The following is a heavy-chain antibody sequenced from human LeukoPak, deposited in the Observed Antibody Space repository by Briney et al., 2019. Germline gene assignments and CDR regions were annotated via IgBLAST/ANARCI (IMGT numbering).Heavy chain of an antibody. D-gene: IGHD2-8*01. J-gene: IGHJ4*02. CDR1: GFTFSSYA. V-gene: IGHV3-23*01. CDR2: ISDSGDYT. Sequence: GGSLRLSCAGSGFTFSSYAMSWVRQAPGQGLEWVSVISDSGDYTSYADSVRGRFTISRDNSRNTLYLQMISLRPEDTAVYYCAKDTSIGKYCTNGVCSPFDYWGQGALVTVSS. CDR3: AKDTSIGKYCTNGVCSPFDY.